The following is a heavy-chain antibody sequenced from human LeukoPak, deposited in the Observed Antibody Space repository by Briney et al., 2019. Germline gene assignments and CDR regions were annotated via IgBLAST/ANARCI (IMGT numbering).Heavy chain of an antibody. D-gene: IGHD1-26*01. CDR2: ISSSSSYI. J-gene: IGHJ3*02. CDR3: ARDEWGDAFDI. Sequence: GGSLRLSCAASGFTFSSFSMNWVRQAPGKGLEWVSSISSSSSYIHSADSVRGRFTISRDNAKNSLFLQMNSLRAEDTAVYYCARDEWGDAFDIWGQGTMVTVFS. CDR1: GFTFSSFS. V-gene: IGHV3-21*01.